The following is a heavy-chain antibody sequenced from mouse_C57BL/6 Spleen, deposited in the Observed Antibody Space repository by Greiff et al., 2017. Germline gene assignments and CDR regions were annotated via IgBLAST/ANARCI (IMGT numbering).Heavy chain of an antibody. CDR1: GYAFSNYL. CDR3: ARSGDVAY. CDR2: INPGSGGT. Sequence: VQLQESGAELVRPGTSVKVSCKASGYAFSNYLIEWVKQRPGQGLEWIGVINPGSGGTNYNEKFKGKATLTADKSSSTASMQLSSLTSEDSAVYFCARSGDVAYWGQGTLVTVSA. D-gene: IGHD3-3*01. V-gene: IGHV1-54*01. J-gene: IGHJ3*01.